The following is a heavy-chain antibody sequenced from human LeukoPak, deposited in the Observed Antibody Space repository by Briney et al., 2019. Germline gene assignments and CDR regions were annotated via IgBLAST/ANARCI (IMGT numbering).Heavy chain of an antibody. J-gene: IGHJ4*02. Sequence: GGSLRLSCATSGFSLSRNGMHWVRQAPGQGLEWVAFILSDGSYEYYADSVKGRFTISRDNSKNTLYLQMNSLRAEDTAVYYCARDFYFSGIAASDYWGQGTLVTVSS. V-gene: IGHV3-30*02. D-gene: IGHD6-13*01. CDR3: ARDFYFSGIAASDY. CDR2: ILSDGSYE. CDR1: GFSLSRNG.